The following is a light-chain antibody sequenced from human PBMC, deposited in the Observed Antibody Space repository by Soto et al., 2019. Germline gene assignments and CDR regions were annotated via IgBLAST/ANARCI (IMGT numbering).Light chain of an antibody. CDR1: QGISNY. CDR2: AAP. V-gene: IGKV1-27*01. Sequence: DIQMTQSPSSLSASVGDRVTITCRASQGISNYIAWYQQKPGKAPKLLIYAAPTWQSGVPSRFSGSGARKDFTPTINSLQHEDVATYSCQKYSSVPPFGPGTKVDIK. J-gene: IGKJ3*01. CDR3: QKYSSVPP.